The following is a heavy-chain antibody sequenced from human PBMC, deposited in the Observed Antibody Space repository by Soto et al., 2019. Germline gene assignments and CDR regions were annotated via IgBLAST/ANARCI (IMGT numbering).Heavy chain of an antibody. Sequence: GESLKISCNGSGYSFTSYWISWVRQMPGKGLEWMGRIDPSDSYTNYSPSFQGHVTISADKSISTAYLQWSSLKASDTAMYYCARHASAGYSSSSGRGYYYGMDVWGQGTTVTVSS. CDR1: GYSFTSYW. V-gene: IGHV5-10-1*01. CDR3: ARHASAGYSSSSGRGYYYGMDV. J-gene: IGHJ6*02. CDR2: IDPSDSYT. D-gene: IGHD6-6*01.